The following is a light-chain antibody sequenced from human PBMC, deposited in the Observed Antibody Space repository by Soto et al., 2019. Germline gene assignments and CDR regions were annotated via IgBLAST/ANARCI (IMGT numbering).Light chain of an antibody. V-gene: IGKV3-11*01. CDR2: DAS. CDR1: QSVSSY. Sequence: EIVLTQSPATLSLSPGERATLSCRASQSVSSYLAWYQQKPGQAPRLLIYDASNRATGIPARLSGSGSGTDFTLTISSLEHEDFAVYYCQQRSNWPPYTFGHGTKLEIK. CDR3: QQRSNWPPYT. J-gene: IGKJ2*01.